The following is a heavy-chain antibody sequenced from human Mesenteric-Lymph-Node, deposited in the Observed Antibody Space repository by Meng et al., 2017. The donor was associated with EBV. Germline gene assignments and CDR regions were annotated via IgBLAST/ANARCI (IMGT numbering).Heavy chain of an antibody. J-gene: IGHJ5*02. V-gene: IGHV4-4*02. CDR1: GGSISSDNW. Sequence: QVPLQEPGPGLVKPSGTLSLTCAVSGGSISSDNWWTWVRQPPGKGLEWIGEIHHSGATNYNPSLKSRVTISVDKSKNQFSLKLSSVTAADAAVYFCASVIYGSGLNSWFDPWGHGTLVTVSS. CDR2: IHHSGAT. CDR3: ASVIYGSGLNSWFDP. D-gene: IGHD3-10*01.